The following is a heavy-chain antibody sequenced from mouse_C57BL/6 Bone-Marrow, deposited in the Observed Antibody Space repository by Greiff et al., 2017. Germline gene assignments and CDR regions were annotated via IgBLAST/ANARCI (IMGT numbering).Heavy chain of an antibody. CDR2: ISDGGSYT. CDR1: GFTFSSYA. D-gene: IGHD2-5*01. CDR3: ARERRAYYSNWNYFDY. J-gene: IGHJ2*01. V-gene: IGHV5-4*01. Sequence: EVKLVESGGGLVKPGGSLKLSCAASGFTFSSYAMSWVRQTPEKRLEWVATISDGGSYTYYPDNVKGRFTISRDNAKNNLYLQMSHLKSEDTARYYCARERRAYYSNWNYFDYWGQGTTLTVSA.